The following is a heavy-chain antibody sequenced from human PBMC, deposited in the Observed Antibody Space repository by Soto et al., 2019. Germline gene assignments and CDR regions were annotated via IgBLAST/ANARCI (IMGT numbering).Heavy chain of an antibody. CDR1: GPSFSGYY. J-gene: IGHJ5*02. D-gene: IGHD6-6*01. V-gene: IGHV4-34*01. Sequence: SETLSLTCAVYGPSFSGYYWSWIRQPPGKGLEWVGESNHSGSTNYNTSLKRRVTISVDTSKKQFSLKLSSVTAADTAVYYCARGLVYSSSNPQLNLFDPWGQGTLVTVSS. CDR2: SNHSGST. CDR3: ARGLVYSSSNPQLNLFDP.